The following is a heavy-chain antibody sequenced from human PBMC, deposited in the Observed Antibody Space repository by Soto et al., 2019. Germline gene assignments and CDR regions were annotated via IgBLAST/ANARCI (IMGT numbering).Heavy chain of an antibody. Sequence: RQAPGQGLEWMGWINANSGGTNYAQKFQGWVTMTRDTSISTAYMELSRLRSDDTAVYYCARTDYGIYYFDYWGQGTLVTVSS. V-gene: IGHV1-2*04. CDR2: INANSGGT. J-gene: IGHJ4*02. CDR3: ARTDYGIYYFDY. D-gene: IGHD4-17*01.